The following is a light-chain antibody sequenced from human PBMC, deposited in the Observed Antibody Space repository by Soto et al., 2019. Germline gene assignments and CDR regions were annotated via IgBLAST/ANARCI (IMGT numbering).Light chain of an antibody. CDR1: SSDVGGYSY. CDR2: EVS. Sequence: QSALTQPASVSGSPGQSITISCTGTSSDVGGYSYVSWYQQHQGKAPKLMIYEVSNRPSGVANRFSGSKSGNTASLTISGLQAEDEADYYCSSYTSSSTPYVFVTGTKVTVL. J-gene: IGLJ1*01. CDR3: SSYTSSSTPYV. V-gene: IGLV2-14*01.